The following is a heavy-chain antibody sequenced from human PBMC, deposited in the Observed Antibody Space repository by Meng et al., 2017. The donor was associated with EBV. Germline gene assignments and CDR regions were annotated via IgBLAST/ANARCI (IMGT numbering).Heavy chain of an antibody. Sequence: QVQLTQWGAGLWKPSETLSLICGLSGESFSGYYCSWVRPSPGKGLEWIGEVNHAGRTNFNPSLKSRVSISLDTSKNQFSLKLNSVTVADTAVYYCAEGRGTFDYWGRGTLVTVSS. CDR3: AEGRGTFDY. J-gene: IGHJ4*02. CDR2: VNHAGRT. V-gene: IGHV4-34*01. CDR1: GESFSGYY.